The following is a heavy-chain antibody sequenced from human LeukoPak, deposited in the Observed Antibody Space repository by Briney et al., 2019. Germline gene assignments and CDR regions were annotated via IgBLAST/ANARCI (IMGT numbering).Heavy chain of an antibody. J-gene: IGHJ4*02. CDR3: ARWQYWDTGGYFDY. CDR2: MYYSGNS. Sequence: KPSETLSLTSTVSGGSISGYYWSWIRQHPGKGLEWIGYMYYSGNSYYNPSLKSRVTISVDTSKNQFSLELSSVSAADTAVYNSARWQYWDTGGYFDYWGQGTLVTVSS. D-gene: IGHD2-8*02. V-gene: IGHV4-31*03. CDR1: GGSISGYY.